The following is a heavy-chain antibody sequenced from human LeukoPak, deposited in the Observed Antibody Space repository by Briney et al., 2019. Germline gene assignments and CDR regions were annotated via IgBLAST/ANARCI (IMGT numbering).Heavy chain of an antibody. Sequence: GGSLRLSCVGSGFTFRSHAMSWVRQAPEKGLEFVSGIYENGGTTYYADSVKGRFTISRDNSKNTLDLQMDSLRAEDTAIYYCAKENLLPAGGTLGSWGQGTLVTVSS. CDR3: AKENLLPAGGTLGS. V-gene: IGHV3-23*01. CDR2: IYENGGTT. D-gene: IGHD6-13*01. CDR1: GFTFRSHA. J-gene: IGHJ5*02.